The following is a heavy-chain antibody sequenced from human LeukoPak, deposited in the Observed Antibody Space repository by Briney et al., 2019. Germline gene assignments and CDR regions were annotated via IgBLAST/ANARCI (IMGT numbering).Heavy chain of an antibody. J-gene: IGHJ4*02. V-gene: IGHV3-30*03. Sequence: PGGSLRLSCAASGFIFSDYGMHWVRQAPGKGLGWVAVISYDGSNKYYADSVKGRFTISRDNSQNTLYLQMNSLRAEDTAVYYCVAVVYEDYFDYWGQGTLVTVSS. D-gene: IGHD2-8*02. CDR3: VAVVYEDYFDY. CDR2: ISYDGSNK. CDR1: GFIFSDYG.